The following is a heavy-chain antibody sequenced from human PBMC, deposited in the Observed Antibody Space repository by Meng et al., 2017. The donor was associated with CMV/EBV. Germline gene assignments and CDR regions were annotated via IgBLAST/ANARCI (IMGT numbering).Heavy chain of an antibody. CDR3: ARGAEIVVVPAAIRPIGYYYGMDV. J-gene: IGHJ6*02. D-gene: IGHD2-2*02. V-gene: IGHV4-59*01. Sequence: SETLSLTCTVSGGSISSYYWSWIRQPPGKGLEWIGYIYYSGSTNYNPSLKSRVTISVDTSKNQFSLKLSSVTAADTAVYYCARGAEIVVVPAAIRPIGYYYGMDVWGQGTTVTVSS. CDR1: GGSISSYY. CDR2: IYYSGST.